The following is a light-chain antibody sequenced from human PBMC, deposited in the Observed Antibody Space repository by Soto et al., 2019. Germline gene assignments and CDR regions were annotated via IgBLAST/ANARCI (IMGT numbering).Light chain of an antibody. CDR3: QQLNSFPFT. J-gene: IGKJ4*01. CDR1: QGISSF. V-gene: IGKV1-9*01. CDR2: EAS. Sequence: DIQMTQSPSTLSGSVGDRVTITCRASQGISSFLVWYQQKPGKAPKLLIYEASTLQSGVPSRFSGRGSGTDFTLTISSLQPEDFATYYCQQLNSFPFTFGGGTKVDIK.